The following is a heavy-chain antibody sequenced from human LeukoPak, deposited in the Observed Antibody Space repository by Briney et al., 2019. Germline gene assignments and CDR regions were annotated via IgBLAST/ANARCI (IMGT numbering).Heavy chain of an antibody. Sequence: ASVNVSCKASGYTFTSYGISWVRQAPGQGLEWMGWISAYNGNTNYAQKLQGRVTMTTDTSTSTAYMELRSLRSDDTAVYYCARGLVLQWLPEYYFDYWGQGTLVTVSS. CDR2: ISAYNGNT. J-gene: IGHJ4*02. D-gene: IGHD6-19*01. V-gene: IGHV1-18*01. CDR1: GYTFTSYG. CDR3: ARGLVLQWLPEYYFDY.